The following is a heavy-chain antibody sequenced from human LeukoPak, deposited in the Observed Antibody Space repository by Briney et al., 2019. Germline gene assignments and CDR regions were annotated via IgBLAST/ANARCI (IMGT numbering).Heavy chain of an antibody. D-gene: IGHD6-13*01. Sequence: GESLKISCKGSGYIFTDYWIGWVRQMPGKGLEWMGIIYPGDSDTKYSPSFQGQVTISADRSINTAYLQWSSLRASDTAIYYCATPYSSSWPWGQGTLATVSS. J-gene: IGHJ5*02. V-gene: IGHV5-51*01. CDR3: ATPYSSSWP. CDR1: GYIFTDYW. CDR2: IYPGDSDT.